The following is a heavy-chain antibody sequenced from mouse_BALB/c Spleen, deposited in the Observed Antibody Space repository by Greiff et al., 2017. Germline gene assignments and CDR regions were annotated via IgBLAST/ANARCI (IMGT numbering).Heavy chain of an antibody. D-gene: IGHD2-4*01. CDR2: ISYSGST. CDR3: ARRALYYDYDGYWYFDV. J-gene: IGHJ1*01. V-gene: IGHV3-2*02. Sequence: EVKLMESGPGLVKPSQSLSLTCTVTGYSITSDYAWNWIRQFPGNKLEWMGYISYSGSTSYNPSLKSRISITRDTSKNQFFLQLNSVTTEDTATYYCARRALYYDYDGYWYFDVWGAGTTVTVSS. CDR1: GYSITSDYA.